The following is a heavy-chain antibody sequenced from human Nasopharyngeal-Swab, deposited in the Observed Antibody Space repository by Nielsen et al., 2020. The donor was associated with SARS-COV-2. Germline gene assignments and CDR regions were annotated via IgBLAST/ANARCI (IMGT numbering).Heavy chain of an antibody. Sequence: GGSLRLSCAASGFTFSLYTMTWVRQAPGKGLEWLSYITGTSDSIRYADSVKGRFTISRDNAKNSLFLQMNGLTAEDTAVYYCARERGGGYGDYWGQGTLVTVSS. CDR3: ARERGGGYGDY. V-gene: IGHV3-48*04. CDR1: GFTFSLYT. J-gene: IGHJ4*02. CDR2: ITGTSDSI. D-gene: IGHD5-12*01.